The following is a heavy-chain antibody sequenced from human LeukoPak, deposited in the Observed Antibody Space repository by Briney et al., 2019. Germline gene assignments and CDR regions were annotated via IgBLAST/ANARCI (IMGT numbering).Heavy chain of an antibody. CDR2: INPSGGNT. CDR3: ARTVTDYYYYYMDV. J-gene: IGHJ6*03. CDR1: GYTFTSYY. D-gene: IGHD4-17*01. Sequence: ASVKVSCKASGYTFTSYYMHWVRQAPGQGLEWMGIINPSGGNTGYAQKFQGRVTTTRNTSISTAYMELSSLRSEDTAVYYCARTVTDYYYYYMDVWGKGTTVTISS. V-gene: IGHV1-46*01.